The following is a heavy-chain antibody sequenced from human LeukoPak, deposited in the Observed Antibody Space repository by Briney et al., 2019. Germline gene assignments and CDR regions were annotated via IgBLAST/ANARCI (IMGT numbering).Heavy chain of an antibody. CDR2: IYYSGST. J-gene: IGHJ5*02. CDR1: GGSISSSSYY. Sequence: SETLSLTCTVSGGSISSSSYYWGWIRQPPGKGLEWIGSIYYSGSTYYNPSLKSRVTISVDTSKNQFSLKLSPVTAADTAVYYCARMVGSGWYLDWFDPWGQGTLATVSS. CDR3: ARMVGSGWYLDWFDP. V-gene: IGHV4-39*01. D-gene: IGHD6-19*01.